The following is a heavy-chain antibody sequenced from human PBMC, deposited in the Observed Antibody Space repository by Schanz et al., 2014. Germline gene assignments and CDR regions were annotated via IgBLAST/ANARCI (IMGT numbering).Heavy chain of an antibody. D-gene: IGHD3-10*01. CDR2: INPIGGST. J-gene: IGHJ4*02. V-gene: IGHV1-46*03. CDR1: GYTFSFTSYN. CDR3: ARGSPENMIRGELDY. Sequence: QVQVEQSGPEVKKPGASVTVSCQASGYTFSFTSYNVHWVRQAPGQGLEWMGIINPIGGSTTYAQKCRGAVTLTTDTSTDTAYLELTSLRSEDTAVYYCARGSPENMIRGELDYWGQGTLVTVSS.